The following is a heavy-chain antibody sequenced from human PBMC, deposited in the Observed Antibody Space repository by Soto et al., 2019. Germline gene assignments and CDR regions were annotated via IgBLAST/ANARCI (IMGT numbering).Heavy chain of an antibody. CDR3: ARWPQPRGTAAPYAVDV. CDR2: IVPSLDTT. CDR1: GGTFSSSG. J-gene: IGHJ6*02. D-gene: IGHD2-21*02. Sequence: QVQLVQSGTEVKKPGSSVKVSCKASGGTFSSSGFSWVRQAPGQGLEWMGMIVPSLDTTKYAQKFQARVTITADQFTITAYLELSSLRSEDTAVYSCARWPQPRGTAAPYAVDVWGQGTRVIVSS. V-gene: IGHV1-69*09.